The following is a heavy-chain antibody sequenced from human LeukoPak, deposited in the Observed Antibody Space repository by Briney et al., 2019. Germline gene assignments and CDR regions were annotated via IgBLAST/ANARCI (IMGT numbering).Heavy chain of an antibody. J-gene: IGHJ4*02. Sequence: GGSLRLSCAAAGFTVSSYGISWVRQAPGRGLELVANIKQDGSEKYYVDSVKGRFTISRDNAKNSLSLQMNSLRAQATAVSYCARGQYSTSWYEGYYFDYWGQGTLVTVSS. CDR3: ARGQYSTSWYEGYYFDY. V-gene: IGHV3-7*03. D-gene: IGHD6-13*01. CDR1: GFTVSSYG. CDR2: IKQDGSEK.